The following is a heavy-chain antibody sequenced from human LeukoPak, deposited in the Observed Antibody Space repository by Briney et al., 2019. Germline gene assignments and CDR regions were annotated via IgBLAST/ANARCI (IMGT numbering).Heavy chain of an antibody. Sequence: GRSLRLSCAASGFTFSSYTMHWVRQAPGKGLEWVAVISYDGSNKYYADSVKGRFTISRDNSKNTLYLQMNSLRAEDTAVYYCAKDSYDFWSGYPIDYWGQGTLVTVSS. J-gene: IGHJ4*02. V-gene: IGHV3-30*04. CDR3: AKDSYDFWSGYPIDY. D-gene: IGHD3-3*01. CDR2: ISYDGSNK. CDR1: GFTFSSYT.